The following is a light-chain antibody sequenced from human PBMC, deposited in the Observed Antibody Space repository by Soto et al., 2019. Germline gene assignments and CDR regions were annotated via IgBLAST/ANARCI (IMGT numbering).Light chain of an antibody. CDR1: SSDVGGYNY. J-gene: IGLJ1*01. Sequence: QSVLTQPASVSGSPGQSITISCTGTSSDVGGYNYVSWYQQHPGKAPKLMIYAVTDRPSGVSSRFSGSKSGNTASLTISGLQAEDEADYYCSSSTSSSTLFVTGTKV. V-gene: IGLV2-14*01. CDR3: SSSTSSSTL. CDR2: AVT.